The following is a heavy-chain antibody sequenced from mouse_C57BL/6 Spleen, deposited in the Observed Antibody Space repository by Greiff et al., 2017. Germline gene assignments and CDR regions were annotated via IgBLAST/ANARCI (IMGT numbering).Heavy chain of an antibody. Sequence: QVQLQQSGAELARPGASVKMSCKASGYTFTSYTMHWVKQRPGQGLEWIGYINPSSGYTKYNQKFKDKATLTADKSSSTAYMQLSSLTSEDSAVYYCASGDYGSSGGDYWGQGTTLTVSS. D-gene: IGHD1-1*01. CDR3: ASGDYGSSGGDY. V-gene: IGHV1-4*01. J-gene: IGHJ2*01. CDR1: GYTFTSYT. CDR2: INPSSGYT.